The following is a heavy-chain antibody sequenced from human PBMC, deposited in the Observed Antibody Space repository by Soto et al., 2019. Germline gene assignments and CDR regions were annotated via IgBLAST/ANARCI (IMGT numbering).Heavy chain of an antibody. V-gene: IGHV3-66*01. CDR3: AREESADEYGGPYYFDY. Sequence: PGGSLRLSCAASGFTVSSNYMSWVRQAPGKGLEWVSVIYSGGSTYYADSVKGRFTISRDNSKNTLYLQMNSLRAEDTAVYYCAREESADEYGGPYYFDYWGQGTLVTVSS. J-gene: IGHJ4*02. D-gene: IGHD4-17*01. CDR2: IYSGGST. CDR1: GFTVSSNY.